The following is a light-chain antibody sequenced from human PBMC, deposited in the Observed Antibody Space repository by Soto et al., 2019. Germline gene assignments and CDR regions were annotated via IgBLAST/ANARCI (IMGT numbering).Light chain of an antibody. CDR1: KSVSSNY. V-gene: IGKV3-20*01. CDR2: GAS. Sequence: EIVLTQSPGTLSLSPGERATLSCRASKSVSSNYLAWFQQKPGQAPRLLIYGASSRASGIPDRFSGSGCGTASTLTISRLEPEDLALYYCQQYGSSPYTFGQGIKLEIK. CDR3: QQYGSSPYT. J-gene: IGKJ2*01.